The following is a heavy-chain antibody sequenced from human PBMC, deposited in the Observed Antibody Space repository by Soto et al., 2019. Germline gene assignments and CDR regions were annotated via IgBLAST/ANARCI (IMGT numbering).Heavy chain of an antibody. J-gene: IGHJ4*02. CDR1: GFTFSDHY. V-gene: IGHV3-72*01. Sequence: EVQLVESGGGLVQPGGSLRLSCAASGFTFSDHYMDWVRQAPGKGLEWVGRIRDKANSYTTDYAASVKSRFTISRDDSKNSLYLQMNSLQTEDTAVYYCARDRRSYGGYFDYWGQGTLLTVAS. D-gene: IGHD3-10*01. CDR3: ARDRRSYGGYFDY. CDR2: IRDKANSYTT.